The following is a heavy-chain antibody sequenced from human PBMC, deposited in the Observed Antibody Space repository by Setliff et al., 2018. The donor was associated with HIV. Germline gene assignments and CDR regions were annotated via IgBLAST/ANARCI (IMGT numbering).Heavy chain of an antibody. D-gene: IGHD2-8*01. CDR3: ASKVYCTYGVCLDALDV. CDR1: GGSISSSNW. Sequence: TSETLSLTCAVSGGSISSSNWWSWVRQPPGKGLEWIGEIYHSGSTNYNPSLKSRVTISVDKSKNQFSLKLSSVTAADTAVYYCASKVYCTYGVCLDALDVWGPGITVTVSS. J-gene: IGHJ6*02. CDR2: IYHSGST. V-gene: IGHV4-4*02.